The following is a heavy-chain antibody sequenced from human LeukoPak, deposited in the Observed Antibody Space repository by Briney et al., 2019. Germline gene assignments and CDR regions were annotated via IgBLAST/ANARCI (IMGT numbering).Heavy chain of an antibody. CDR2: ISALRDAT. D-gene: IGHD2-2*01. CDR3: ATHFFCSITTSCSYFDY. J-gene: IGHJ4*02. V-gene: IGHV3-23*01. CDR1: GLIFSKYA. Sequence: GGSLRLSCAASGLIFSKYAMSWVRQTLGKGLEWVSAISALRDATYYTDSVNGRFTVSRETSKNILYLQMNSLGAEDTALYYCATHFFCSITTSCSYFDYWGQGTLVTVSS.